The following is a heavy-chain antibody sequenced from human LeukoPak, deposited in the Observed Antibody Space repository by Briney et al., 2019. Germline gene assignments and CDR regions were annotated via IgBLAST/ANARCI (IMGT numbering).Heavy chain of an antibody. V-gene: IGHV4-30-2*01. D-gene: IGHD5-12*01. CDR2: IYHSGST. J-gene: IGHJ4*02. Sequence: SETLSLTCAVSGGSISSGGYSWSWIRQPPGKGLEWIGYIYHSGSTYYNPSLKSRVTISVDRSKNQFSLKLSSVTAADTAVYYCAIGGYLRIFDYWGQGTLVTVSS. CDR3: AIGGYLRIFDY. CDR1: GGSISSGGYS.